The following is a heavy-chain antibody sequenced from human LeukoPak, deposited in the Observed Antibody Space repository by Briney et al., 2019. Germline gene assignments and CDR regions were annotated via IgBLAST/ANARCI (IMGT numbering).Heavy chain of an antibody. V-gene: IGHV3-7*01. CDR3: ARALYDATGYYYVGFDY. CDR2: IKQDGSEK. D-gene: IGHD3-22*01. CDR1: GFTFSSYW. J-gene: IGHJ4*02. Sequence: GGSLRLSCAASGFTFSSYWMSWVRQAPGKGLEWVADIKQDGSEKYYVDSVKGRFTIFRDNAKNSLYLQMNSLRAEDTGVYYCARALYDATGYYYVGFDYWGQGALVTVSS.